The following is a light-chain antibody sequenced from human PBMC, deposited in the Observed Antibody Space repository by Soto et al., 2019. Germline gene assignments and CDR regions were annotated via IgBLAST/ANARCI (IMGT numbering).Light chain of an antibody. CDR3: QQYNSYPIT. J-gene: IGKJ5*01. Sequence: ETALTQSPATLSLSPGERATLSCRASQSISSSKLAWYQQNPGQAPRLLMYGASNRATGIPDRFSGSGSGTEFTLTISSLQPDDFATYYCQQYNSYPITFGQGTRLEI. V-gene: IGKV3-20*01. CDR1: QSISSSK. CDR2: GAS.